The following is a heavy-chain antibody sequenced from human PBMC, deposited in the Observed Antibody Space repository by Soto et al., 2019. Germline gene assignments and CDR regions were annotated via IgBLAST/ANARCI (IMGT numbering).Heavy chain of an antibody. D-gene: IGHD5-12*01. CDR3: ARDKSPSSGYDSMDY. Sequence: GGSLRLSCAASGFTFSSYGMHWVRQAPGKGLEWVAVIWYDGGNKYYADSVKGRFTISRDNSKNTLYLQMNSLTAEDTAVYYCARDKSPSSGYDSMDYWGQGNLVTVSS. V-gene: IGHV3-33*01. CDR1: GFTFSSYG. CDR2: IWYDGGNK. J-gene: IGHJ4*02.